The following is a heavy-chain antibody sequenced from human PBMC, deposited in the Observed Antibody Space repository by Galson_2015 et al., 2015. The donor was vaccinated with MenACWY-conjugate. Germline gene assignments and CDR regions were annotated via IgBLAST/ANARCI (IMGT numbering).Heavy chain of an antibody. J-gene: IGHJ4*02. D-gene: IGHD5-18*01. CDR1: GGSLSGYY. V-gene: IGHV4-34*01. CDR3: ARGVTDEN. Sequence: TLSLTCAVYGGSLSGYYWSWIRQPPGKGLEWIGEINHSGSTNYNPSLKSRVTVSIDTSKNQFSLKLSSVTAADTAVYYCARGVTDENWGQGTLVIASS. CDR2: INHSGST.